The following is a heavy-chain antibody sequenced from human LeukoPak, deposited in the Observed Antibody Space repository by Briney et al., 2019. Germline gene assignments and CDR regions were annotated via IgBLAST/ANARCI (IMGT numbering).Heavy chain of an antibody. CDR3: ARHPGVGDPTYFDY. CDR1: GGSISSSSYY. V-gene: IGHV4-39*01. CDR2: IYYSGST. Sequence: SETLSLTCTVSGGSISSSSYYWGWIRQPQGKGLEWIGSIYYSGSTYYNPSLKSRVTISVDTSKNQFSLKLSSVTAADTAVYYCARHPGVGDPTYFDYWGQGTLVTVSS. J-gene: IGHJ4*02. D-gene: IGHD1-26*01.